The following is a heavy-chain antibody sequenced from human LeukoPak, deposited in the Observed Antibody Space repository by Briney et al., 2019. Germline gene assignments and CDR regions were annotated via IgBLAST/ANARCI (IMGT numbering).Heavy chain of an antibody. J-gene: IGHJ3*02. V-gene: IGHV1-2*02. CDR2: INPNSGGT. CDR3: ARSVWFGEKDAFDI. D-gene: IGHD3-10*01. Sequence: ASVKVSCKASGYTFTGYYMHWVRQAPGQGLEWMGWINPNSGGTNYAQKFQGRVTMTRDTSISTAYMELSRLRSDDTAVYYCARSVWFGEKDAFDIWGQGTMVTVSS. CDR1: GYTFTGYY.